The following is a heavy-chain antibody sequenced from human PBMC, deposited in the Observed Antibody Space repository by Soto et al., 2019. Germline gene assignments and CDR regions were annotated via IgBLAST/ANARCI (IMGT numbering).Heavy chain of an antibody. V-gene: IGHV1-2*02. J-gene: IGHJ6*02. CDR2: INPNSGGT. Sequence: ASVKVSCKASGYTFTGYYMHWVRQAPGQGLEWMGWINPNSGGTNYAQKFQGRVTMPRDTSISTAYMELSRLRSDDTAVYYCARGLAEEYYYYYGMDVWGQGTTVTVSS. CDR3: ARGLAEEYYYYYGMDV. CDR1: GYTFTGYY.